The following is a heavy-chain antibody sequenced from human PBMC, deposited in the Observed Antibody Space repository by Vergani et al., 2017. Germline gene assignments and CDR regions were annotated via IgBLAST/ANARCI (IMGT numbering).Heavy chain of an antibody. Sequence: QVQLVQSGAEVKKPGSSVKVSCKASGGTFSSYAISWVRQAPGQGLEWMGRIIPIFGTANYAQKFQGRVTITADESTRTAYMELSSLRSEDTAVYYCARDGYSSSWYGGRLNYFDYWGQGTLVTVSS. D-gene: IGHD6-13*01. V-gene: IGHV1-69*15. J-gene: IGHJ4*02. CDR3: ARDGYSSSWYGGRLNYFDY. CDR1: GGTFSSYA. CDR2: IIPIFGTA.